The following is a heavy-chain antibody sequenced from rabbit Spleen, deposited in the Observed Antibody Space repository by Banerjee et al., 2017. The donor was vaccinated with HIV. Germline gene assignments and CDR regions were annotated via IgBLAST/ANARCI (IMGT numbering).Heavy chain of an antibody. CDR2: IYTGSGST. J-gene: IGHJ4*01. Sequence: QSLEEYGGDLVKPGASLTLTCTASGFSFSSGYDMYWVRQAPGKGLEWITSIYTGSGSTYYASWAKGRFTISKTSSTTVTLQMTSLTAADTATYFCARASANTNWLFNLWGPGTLVTVS. CDR1: GFSFSSGYD. CDR3: ARASANTNWLFNL. D-gene: IGHD6-1*01. V-gene: IGHV1S40*01.